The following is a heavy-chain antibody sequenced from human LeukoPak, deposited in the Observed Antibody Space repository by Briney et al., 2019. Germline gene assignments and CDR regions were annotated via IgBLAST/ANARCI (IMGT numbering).Heavy chain of an antibody. CDR3: ARSGGSYDFWSGYTPHHFDY. V-gene: IGHV4-39*01. Sequence: PSETLSLTCTVSGGSISSSSYYWGWIRQPPGKGLEWIGSIYYSGSTYYNPSLKSRVTISVDTSKNQFSLKLSSVTAADTAVYYCARSGGSYDFWSGYTPHHFDYWGQGTQVTVSS. CDR2: IYYSGST. CDR1: GGSISSSSYY. D-gene: IGHD3-3*01. J-gene: IGHJ4*02.